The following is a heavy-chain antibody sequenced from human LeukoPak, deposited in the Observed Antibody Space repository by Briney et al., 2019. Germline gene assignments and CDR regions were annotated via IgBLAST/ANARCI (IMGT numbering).Heavy chain of an antibody. Sequence: SSQTLSLTCTVSGGSISSGSYYWSWIRQPAGKGLEWIGRIYTSGSTNYNPSLKSRVTISVDTSENQFSLKLRSVTAADTAVYYCARAAYCGGDCYYYFDYWGQGTLVTVSS. V-gene: IGHV4-61*02. CDR2: IYTSGST. CDR1: GGSISSGSYY. D-gene: IGHD2-21*02. CDR3: ARAAYCGGDCYYYFDY. J-gene: IGHJ4*02.